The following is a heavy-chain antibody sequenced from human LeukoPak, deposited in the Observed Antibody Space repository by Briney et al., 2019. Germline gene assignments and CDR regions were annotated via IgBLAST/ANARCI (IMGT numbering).Heavy chain of an antibody. Sequence: PGGSLRLSCAASGFTFSSYAMHWVRQAPGKGLEWVAVISYDGSNKYYADSVKGRFTISRDNSKNTLYLQMNSLRAEDTAVYYCAKFRAAADTTLYYYYYGMDVWGQGTTVTVSS. J-gene: IGHJ6*02. D-gene: IGHD6-13*01. CDR3: AKFRAAADTTLYYYYYGMDV. CDR1: GFTFSSYA. V-gene: IGHV3-30-3*02. CDR2: ISYDGSNK.